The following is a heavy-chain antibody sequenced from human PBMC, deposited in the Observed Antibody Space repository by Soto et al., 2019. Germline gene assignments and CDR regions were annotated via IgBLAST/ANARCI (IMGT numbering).Heavy chain of an antibody. V-gene: IGHV3-23*01. Sequence: GSLRLSCAASGFSFSTYTMAWVRQAPGQGLEWVSSISASGGSPSYADSVQGRFTISRDNPKNTLYLQLNSLRVEDTAMYYCAKARCSTTNCYVPAYWGRGTSDPVSS. CDR3: AKARCSTTNCYVPAY. J-gene: IGHJ4*02. CDR1: GFSFSTYT. CDR2: ISASGGSP. D-gene: IGHD2-2*01.